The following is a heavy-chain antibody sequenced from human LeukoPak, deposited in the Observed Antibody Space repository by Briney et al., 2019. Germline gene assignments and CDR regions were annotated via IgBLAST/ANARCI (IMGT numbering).Heavy chain of an antibody. Sequence: ASVKVPCKASGYTFTGYYMHWVRQAPGQGLEWMGWINPNSGGTNYAQKFQGRVTMTRDTSISTAYMELSRLRSDDTAVYYCARMVVVVIADAFDTWGQGTMVTVSS. CDR3: ARMVVVVIADAFDT. D-gene: IGHD3-22*01. CDR1: GYTFTGYY. V-gene: IGHV1-2*02. J-gene: IGHJ3*02. CDR2: INPNSGGT.